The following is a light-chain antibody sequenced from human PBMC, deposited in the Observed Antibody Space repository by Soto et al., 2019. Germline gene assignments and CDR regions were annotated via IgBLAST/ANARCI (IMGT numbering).Light chain of an antibody. J-gene: IGKJ4*01. Sequence: DIQMTQSPSTLSASVGDRVTITCRASQSISSGLAWYQHKPGKAPNLLIYKASSLESGVPSRFSGSGSGTEFTLTVSSLQPDDLATYYCQQDDSYPLTFGGGNKVEIK. CDR2: KAS. V-gene: IGKV1-5*03. CDR1: QSISSG. CDR3: QQDDSYPLT.